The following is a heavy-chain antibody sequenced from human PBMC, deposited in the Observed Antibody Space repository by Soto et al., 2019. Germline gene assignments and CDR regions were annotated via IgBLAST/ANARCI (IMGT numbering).Heavy chain of an antibody. CDR2: INHSGST. CDR1: GGSFSGYY. Sequence: PSETLSLTCAVYGGSFSGYYWSWIRQPPGKGLEWIGEINHSGSTNYNPSLKSRVTISVDTSKNQFSLKLSSVTAADTAVYYCARSTYDFWSGYYVSASLHGMDVWGQGTTVTVSS. V-gene: IGHV4-34*01. CDR3: ARSTYDFWSGYYVSASLHGMDV. J-gene: IGHJ6*02. D-gene: IGHD3-3*01.